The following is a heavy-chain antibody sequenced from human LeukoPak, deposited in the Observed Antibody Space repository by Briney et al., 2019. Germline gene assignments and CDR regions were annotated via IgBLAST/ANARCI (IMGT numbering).Heavy chain of an antibody. D-gene: IGHD1-14*01. J-gene: IGHJ4*02. CDR3: ARVGGGRYSGTSFDY. Sequence: GGSLRLSCAASGFTFSSYGMHWVRQAPGKGLEWVAVISYDGSNKYYADSVKGRFTISRDNSKNTLYLQMNSLRAEDTAVYYCARVGGGRYSGTSFDYWGQGTLVTVSS. CDR1: GFTFSSYG. CDR2: ISYDGSNK. V-gene: IGHV3-30*03.